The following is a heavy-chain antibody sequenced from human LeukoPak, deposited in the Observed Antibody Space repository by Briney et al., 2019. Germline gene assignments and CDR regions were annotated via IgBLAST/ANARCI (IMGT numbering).Heavy chain of an antibody. CDR2: IVVGSGNT. Sequence: EASVNVSCKASGFTFTSSAVQWVRQARGQRLEWIGWIVVGSGNTNYALKFQERVTITRDMSTSTAYMELSSLRSEDTAVYYCAARGGDYYDFWSGYPKDYYYGMDVWGQGTTVTVSS. CDR3: AARGGDYYDFWSGYPKDYYYGMDV. J-gene: IGHJ6*02. D-gene: IGHD3-3*01. V-gene: IGHV1-58*01. CDR1: GFTFTSSA.